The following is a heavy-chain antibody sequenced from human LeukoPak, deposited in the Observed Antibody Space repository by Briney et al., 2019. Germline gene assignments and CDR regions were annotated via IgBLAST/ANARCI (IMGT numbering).Heavy chain of an antibody. D-gene: IGHD2-15*01. Sequence: PGGSLRLSCAASGFTFSDSPMTWVRQAPGQGLEWVSAISTSGSDTIYTDSVKDRFTISRDNSKNTLYLQMNSLRAEDTAVYYCAKGGGSSCYSPSDYWGQGTLVTVSS. V-gene: IGHV3-23*01. CDR2: ISTSGSDT. CDR3: AKGGGSSCYSPSDY. J-gene: IGHJ4*02. CDR1: GFTFSDSP.